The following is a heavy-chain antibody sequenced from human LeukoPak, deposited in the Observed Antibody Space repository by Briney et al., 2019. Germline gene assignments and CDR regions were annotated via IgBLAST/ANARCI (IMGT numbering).Heavy chain of an antibody. CDR3: ATSVTGYSSPFYY. D-gene: IGHD6-13*01. CDR1: GFSFNSYD. Sequence: GGSLRLSCAAYGFSFNSYDMQWVRQSPGKGLEWVTFIRYDGSEKYYVDSVEGRFTISRDNSKNTLYLQMNSLRAEDTAVYYCATSVTGYSSPFYYWGQGTLVTVSP. CDR2: IRYDGSEK. J-gene: IGHJ4*02. V-gene: IGHV3-30*02.